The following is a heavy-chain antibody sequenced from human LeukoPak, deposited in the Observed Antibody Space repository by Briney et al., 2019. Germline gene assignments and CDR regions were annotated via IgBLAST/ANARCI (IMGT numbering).Heavy chain of an antibody. Sequence: GGSLRLSCAASGFTFDDYAMHWVRQTPGKGLEWVSGISWNSGSIGYADSVKGRFTISRDNAKNSLYLQMNSLRAEDTALFYCAKGPGGSYDDAFDIWGQGTMVNVSS. CDR1: GFTFDDYA. J-gene: IGHJ3*02. CDR2: ISWNSGSI. D-gene: IGHD1-26*01. V-gene: IGHV3-9*01. CDR3: AKGPGGSYDDAFDI.